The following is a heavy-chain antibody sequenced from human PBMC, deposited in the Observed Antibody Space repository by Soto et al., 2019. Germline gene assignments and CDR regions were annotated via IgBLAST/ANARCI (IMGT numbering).Heavy chain of an antibody. CDR2: ISYDGTNK. V-gene: IGHV3-30-3*01. CDR1: GFTFSSYA. CDR3: VRLRGGDFWSGEGYYYGMDV. J-gene: IGHJ6*02. D-gene: IGHD3-3*01. Sequence: QVQLVESGGDVVQPGRSLRLSCAASGFTFSSYALHWVRQAPGKGLEWVAVISYDGTNKYYADSVKGRFTISRDNSKNTLYLQMNSLRAEDTAVYYCVRLRGGDFWSGEGYYYGMDVWGQGTTVTVS.